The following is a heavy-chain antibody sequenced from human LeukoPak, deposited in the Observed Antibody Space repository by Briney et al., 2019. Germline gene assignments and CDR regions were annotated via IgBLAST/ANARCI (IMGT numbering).Heavy chain of an antibody. Sequence: SETLSLTCAVYGGSISSYYWSWIRQPPGKGLEWIGYIYYSGSTNYNPSLKSRVTISVDTSKNQFSLKLSSVTAADTAVYYCAGANYYDSTDPDDAFDIWGQGTMVTVSS. CDR2: IYYSGST. V-gene: IGHV4-59*01. CDR1: GGSISSYY. D-gene: IGHD3-22*01. CDR3: AGANYYDSTDPDDAFDI. J-gene: IGHJ3*02.